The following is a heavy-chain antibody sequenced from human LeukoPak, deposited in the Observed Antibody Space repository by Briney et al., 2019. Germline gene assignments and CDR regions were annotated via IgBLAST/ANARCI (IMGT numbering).Heavy chain of an antibody. V-gene: IGHV4-4*02. CDR2: IYHGGES. Sequence: PSETLSVTCAVSGGSISRHHWWSWVRQPPGKGLEWMGEIYHGGESNYNPSLKSRVTISVDKSKNQLSLKLNSVTSADTAVYYCARNVGTASLGTNWLDPWGQGTLVSVSS. CDR3: ARNVGTASLGTNWLDP. CDR1: GGSISRHHW. D-gene: IGHD1-1*01. J-gene: IGHJ5*02.